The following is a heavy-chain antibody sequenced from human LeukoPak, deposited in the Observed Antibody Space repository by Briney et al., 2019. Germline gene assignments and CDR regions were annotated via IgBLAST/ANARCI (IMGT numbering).Heavy chain of an antibody. D-gene: IGHD3-10*01. CDR2: IFYSGGT. CDR1: GGSINTPNYY. V-gene: IGHV4-39*07. CDR3: ARAASLLWSSSYYFDY. J-gene: IGHJ4*02. Sequence: KPSETLSLTCTVSGGSINTPNYYWGWIRQTPGKGLEWIGNIFYSGGTYYSPSLTSRVTISLDTSRNQFSLKLNSVTAADTAVYYCARAASLLWSSSYYFDYWGQGTLVTVSS.